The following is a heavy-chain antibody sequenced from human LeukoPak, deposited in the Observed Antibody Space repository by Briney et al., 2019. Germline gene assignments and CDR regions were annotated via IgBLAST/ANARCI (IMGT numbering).Heavy chain of an antibody. Sequence: QPGGSLRLSCLASGFSFSNYGTHWVRQAPGKGLEWVTFMQYDGSDKFYADSVKGRFTISRDNSKNTLYLQMNSLRAEDTAVYYCAKVGSSSWYDIDYWGQGTLVTVSS. V-gene: IGHV3-30*02. J-gene: IGHJ4*02. D-gene: IGHD6-13*01. CDR3: AKVGSSSWYDIDY. CDR1: GFSFSNYG. CDR2: MQYDGSDK.